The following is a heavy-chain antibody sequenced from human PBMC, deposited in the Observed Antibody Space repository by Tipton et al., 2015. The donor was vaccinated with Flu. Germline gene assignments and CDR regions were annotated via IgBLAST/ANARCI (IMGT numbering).Heavy chain of an antibody. D-gene: IGHD6-19*01. CDR1: GFTFSSYE. J-gene: IGHJ4*02. Sequence: SLRLSCAASGFTFSSYEMNWVRQAPGKGLEWVSYISSSGTTISYADSVKGRFTISRDNSKNILYLQMNSLRADDTAVYSCAKVIPELVAGLDSWGQGTLVTVSS. V-gene: IGHV3-48*03. CDR3: AKVIPELVAGLDS. CDR2: ISSSGTTI.